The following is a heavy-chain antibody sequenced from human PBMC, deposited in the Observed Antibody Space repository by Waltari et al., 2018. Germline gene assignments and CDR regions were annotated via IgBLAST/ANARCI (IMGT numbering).Heavy chain of an antibody. D-gene: IGHD2-8*01. CDR2: IYSGGST. J-gene: IGHJ6*03. CDR3: AKESPMDYYYYYMDV. V-gene: IGHV3-23*03. Sequence: EVQLLESGGGLVQPGGSLRLSCAASGFTFSSYAMSWVRTAPGKGLEWVSVIYSGGSTDYADSVKGRLTISRDTSKNTLYLQMNSLRAEDTAVYYCAKESPMDYYYYYMDVWGKGTTVTVSS. CDR1: GFTFSSYA.